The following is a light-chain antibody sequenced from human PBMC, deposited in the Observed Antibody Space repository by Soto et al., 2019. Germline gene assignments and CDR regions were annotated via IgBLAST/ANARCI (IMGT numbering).Light chain of an antibody. V-gene: IGKV3-15*01. J-gene: IGKJ1*01. Sequence: EIVMTQSPATLPVSPGDRAALSCRASQSVGSNLAWYQQKPGQAPRLLIYGASTRATGIPARFSGSGSGTEFTLTISSLQSEDFAIYFCQQYNNWPPDRTFGQGTKVEIK. CDR1: QSVGSN. CDR2: GAS. CDR3: QQYNNWPPDRT.